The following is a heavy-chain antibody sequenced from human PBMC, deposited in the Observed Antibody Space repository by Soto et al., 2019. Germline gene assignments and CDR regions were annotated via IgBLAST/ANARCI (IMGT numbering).Heavy chain of an antibody. CDR1: GFTFRSYV. D-gene: IGHD3-16*01. J-gene: IGHJ4*02. Sequence: QVQLVESGGGVVQPGTSLRLSCVGSGFTFRSYVIHWVRQAPGKGLEWVALTSYDGSNKYYDDYVKGRFTISRDNSRNTVDLQMDSLRLEDTALYYCARWGTTGGLDVWGQGTLVYVSS. V-gene: IGHV3-30*19. CDR3: ARWGTTGGLDV. CDR2: TSYDGSNK.